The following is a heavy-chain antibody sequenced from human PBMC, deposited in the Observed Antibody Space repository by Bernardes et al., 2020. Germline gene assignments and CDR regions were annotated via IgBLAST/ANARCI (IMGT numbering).Heavy chain of an antibody. J-gene: IGHJ6*03. CDR3: ARELFRYSGYGFYFYYKDV. CDR1: GFSVSNNY. CDR2: IYNGDNT. V-gene: IGHV3-53*01. Sequence: GGSLRLSCAASGFSVSNNYMSWVRQAPGKGLEWVSGIYNGDNTYHADSVRGRFTISRDSSKNTLSLQMNSLRAEDTAVYYCARELFRYSGYGFYFYYKDVWSKGTTVTVSS. D-gene: IGHD5-18*01.